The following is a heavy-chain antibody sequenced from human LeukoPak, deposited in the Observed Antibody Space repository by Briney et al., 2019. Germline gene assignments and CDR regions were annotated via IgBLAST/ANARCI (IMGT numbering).Heavy chain of an antibody. CDR1: EFTFNNAW. CDR2: IKSKTDGGTT. D-gene: IGHD3-10*01. V-gene: IGHV3-15*01. J-gene: IGHJ4*02. Sequence: GGSLRLSCAASEFTFNNAWMSWVRQAPGKGLEWVGRIKSKTDGGTTDYAAPVKGRFTISRDDSKNTLYLQMNSLKTEDTAVYYCTTGMVRGVMSYWGQGTLVTVSS. CDR3: TTGMVRGVMSY.